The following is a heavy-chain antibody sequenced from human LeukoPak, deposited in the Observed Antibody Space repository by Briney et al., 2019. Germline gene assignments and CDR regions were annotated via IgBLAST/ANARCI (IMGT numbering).Heavy chain of an antibody. Sequence: SETLSLTCAVYGGSFSGYYWSWIRQPPGKGLEWIGEINHSGSTNYNPSLKSRVTISVDTSKNQFSLKLSSETAADTAVYYCARVTGNYFDYWGQGTLVTVSS. D-gene: IGHD1-14*01. V-gene: IGHV4-34*01. CDR1: GGSFSGYY. J-gene: IGHJ4*02. CDR3: ARVTGNYFDY. CDR2: INHSGST.